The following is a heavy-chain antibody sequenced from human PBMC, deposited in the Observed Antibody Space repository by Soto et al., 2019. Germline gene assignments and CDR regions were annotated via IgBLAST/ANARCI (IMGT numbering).Heavy chain of an antibody. CDR3: ARGLRYYGMDV. V-gene: IGHV4-34*01. CDR2: INHSGST. Sequence: PSATLSLTCAVYGGSFSGYYWSWIRQPPGKGLEWIGEINHSGSTNYNPSLKSRVTISVDTSKNQFSLKLSSVTAADTAVYYCARGLRYYGMDVWGKGTTVTVSS. CDR1: GGSFSGYY. J-gene: IGHJ6*04.